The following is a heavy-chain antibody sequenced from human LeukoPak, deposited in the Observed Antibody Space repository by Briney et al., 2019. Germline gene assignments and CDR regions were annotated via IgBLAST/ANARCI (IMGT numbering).Heavy chain of an antibody. D-gene: IGHD3-22*01. CDR1: GGSIGSYY. CDR2: IYYSGST. J-gene: IGHJ4*02. V-gene: IGHV4-59*01. Sequence: PSETLSLTCTVSGGSIGSYYWSWIRQPPGKGLEWIGYIYYSGSTNYNPSLKSRVTISVDTSKNQFSLKLSSVTAADTAVYYCARGGKSYYDSSGYPVYWGQGTLVTVSS. CDR3: ARGGKSYYDSSGYPVY.